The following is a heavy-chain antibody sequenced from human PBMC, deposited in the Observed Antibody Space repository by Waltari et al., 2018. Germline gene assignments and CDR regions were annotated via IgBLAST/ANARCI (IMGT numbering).Heavy chain of an antibody. V-gene: IGHV4-34*01. Sequence: VQLQQWGAGLLKPSEALSLTCAVYGGYFSGYSWSWIRPPPGKGLDGNGEINHSGSTNYNPSLKSRVTISVDTSKNQFSLKLSSVTAADTAVYYCARGRGLGGVYFDYWGQGTLVTVSS. D-gene: IGHD7-27*01. CDR1: GGYFSGYS. CDR2: INHSGST. CDR3: ARGRGLGGVYFDY. J-gene: IGHJ4*02.